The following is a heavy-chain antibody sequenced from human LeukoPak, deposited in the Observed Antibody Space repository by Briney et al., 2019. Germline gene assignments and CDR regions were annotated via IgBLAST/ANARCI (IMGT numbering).Heavy chain of an antibody. Sequence: GGSLRLSCAASGFTFSSYAMSWVRQAPGKGLEWVSAISGSGGSTYYADSVKGRFTISRDSSKNTLYLQMNSLRAEDTAVYYCAKVLRFLEWLPFDYWGQGTLVTVSS. CDR2: ISGSGGST. V-gene: IGHV3-23*01. CDR3: AKVLRFLEWLPFDY. D-gene: IGHD3-3*01. CDR1: GFTFSSYA. J-gene: IGHJ4*02.